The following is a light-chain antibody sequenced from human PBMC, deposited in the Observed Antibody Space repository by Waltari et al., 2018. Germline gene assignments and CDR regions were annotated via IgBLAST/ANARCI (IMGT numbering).Light chain of an antibody. V-gene: IGKV4-1*01. J-gene: IGKJ2*01. CDR3: QQYYSTPYT. CDR1: QSVLYNSNNKNF. CDR2: WAS. Sequence: DIVMTQSPYSLAVSLGERATINCKSNQSVLYNSNNKNFLAWYQHKAGQPPKLLIYWASTRESGVPDRFSGSGSGTDFTLTISTLQAEDVAVYYCQQYYSTPYTFGQGTKLEIK.